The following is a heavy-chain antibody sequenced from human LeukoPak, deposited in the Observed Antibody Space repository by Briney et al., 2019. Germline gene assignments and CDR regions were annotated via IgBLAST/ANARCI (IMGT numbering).Heavy chain of an antibody. CDR1: GFTFGDYA. CDR2: IRARAYGGAA. J-gene: IGHJ4*02. Sequence: GRSLRLSCTTSGFTFGDYAMSWVRQAPGKGLEWVGFIRARAYGGAADYAASVRGRFTTFREDSNSVAYLQMNSLKTEDTAMYYCARVGTAIIGSDPVDYWGQGTLVTVSS. V-gene: IGHV3-49*04. CDR3: ARVGTAIIGSDPVDY. D-gene: IGHD2-21*02.